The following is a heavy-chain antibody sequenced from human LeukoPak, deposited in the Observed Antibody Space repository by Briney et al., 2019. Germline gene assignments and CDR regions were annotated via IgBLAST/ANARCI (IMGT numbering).Heavy chain of an antibody. D-gene: IGHD1-26*01. CDR1: GYSFTSYW. V-gene: IGHV5-51*01. Sequence: GESLKISCKGSGYSFTSYWIGWVRQMPGKGLEWMGIIYPGDSDTRYSPSFQGQVTISADKSISTAYLLWSSLKASDTAMYYCARYQSGSYPYYYYYYMDVWGKGTTVTVSS. J-gene: IGHJ6*03. CDR2: IYPGDSDT. CDR3: ARYQSGSYPYYYYYYMDV.